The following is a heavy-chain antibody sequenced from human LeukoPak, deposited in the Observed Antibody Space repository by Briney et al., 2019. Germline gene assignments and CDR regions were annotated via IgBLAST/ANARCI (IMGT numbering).Heavy chain of an antibody. J-gene: IGHJ4*02. CDR3: ARGRPNCSGGSCYSDY. V-gene: IGHV1-8*01. CDR1: GYTFTSYD. Sequence: HWASVKVSCKASGYTFTSYDINWVRQATGQGLEWMGWMNPNSGNTGYAQKFQGRVTMTRNTSISTAYMELSCLRSEDTAVYYCARGRPNCSGGSCYSDYWGQGTLVTVSS. CDR2: MNPNSGNT. D-gene: IGHD2-15*01.